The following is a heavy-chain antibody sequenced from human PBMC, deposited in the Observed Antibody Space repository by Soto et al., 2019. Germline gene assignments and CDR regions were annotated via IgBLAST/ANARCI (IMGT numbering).Heavy chain of an antibody. CDR2: IIPILGIA. CDR1: GGTFSSYT. D-gene: IGHD6-19*01. CDR3: ARDRPGYSSGWCGY. V-gene: IGHV1-69*08. J-gene: IGHJ4*02. Sequence: QVQLVQSGAEVKKPGSSVKVSCKASGGTFSSYTISWVRQAPGQGLEWMGRIIPILGIANYAQKFQGRVTITADKSTSTAYMELSSLRSEDTAVYYCARDRPGYSSGWCGYWGQGTLVTVSS.